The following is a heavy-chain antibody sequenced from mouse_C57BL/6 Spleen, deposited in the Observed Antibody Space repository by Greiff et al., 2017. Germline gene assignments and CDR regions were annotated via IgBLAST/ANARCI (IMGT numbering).Heavy chain of an antibody. Sequence: EVQLQQSGPELVKPGASVKISCKASGYSFTGYYMNWVKQSPEKSLEWIGEINPSTGGTTYNQKFKAKATLTVDKSSSTAYMQLKSLTSEDSAVYYCANYYYGSSARFAYWGQGTLVTVSA. V-gene: IGHV1-42*01. CDR3: ANYYYGSSARFAY. J-gene: IGHJ3*01. D-gene: IGHD1-1*01. CDR2: INPSTGGT. CDR1: GYSFTGYY.